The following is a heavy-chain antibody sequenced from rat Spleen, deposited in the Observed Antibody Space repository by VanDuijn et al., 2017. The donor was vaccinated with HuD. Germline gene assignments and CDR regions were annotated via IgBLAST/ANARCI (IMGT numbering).Heavy chain of an antibody. CDR1: GYSITSSYR. J-gene: IGHJ3*01. CDR3: ALNRGTTRGFGFAY. CDR2: INSAGST. D-gene: IGHD1-5*01. V-gene: IGHV3-3*01. Sequence: EVQLQESGPGLVKPSQSLSLTCSVTGYSITSSYRWNWIRKFPGNKLEWMGYINSAGSTNYNPSLKSRISITRDTSKNQFFLQVNSVTTEDTATYYCALNRGTTRGFGFAYWGQGTLVTVSS.